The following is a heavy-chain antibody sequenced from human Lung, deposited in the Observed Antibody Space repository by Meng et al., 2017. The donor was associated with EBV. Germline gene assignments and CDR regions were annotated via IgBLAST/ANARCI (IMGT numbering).Heavy chain of an antibody. V-gene: IGHV7-4-1*02. CDR1: GYTFSTYT. Sequence: HVQLVESESELNKPGASVKVSCQASGYTFSTYTINWVRQAHGRGLEWMGWISTNTGTPTYTQGFTGRFVFSLDTSVSTAYLQISSLKAEDTAVYYCARGGNFDPWGQGTLVTVSS. J-gene: IGHJ5*02. CDR2: ISTNTGTP. D-gene: IGHD2/OR15-2a*01. CDR3: ARGGNFDP.